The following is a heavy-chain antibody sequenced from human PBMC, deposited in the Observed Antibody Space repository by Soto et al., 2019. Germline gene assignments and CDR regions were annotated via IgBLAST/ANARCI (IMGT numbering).Heavy chain of an antibody. J-gene: IGHJ3*02. V-gene: IGHV3-7*01. CDR1: GFTFSSYW. Sequence: HPGGSLRLSCAASGFTFSSYWMSWVRQAPGKGLEWVANIKQDGSEKYYVDSVKGRFTISRDNAKNSLYLQMNSLRAEDTAVYYCARDYPRYYHDAFDIWGQGTMVTVSS. D-gene: IGHD3-10*01. CDR2: IKQDGSEK. CDR3: ARDYPRYYHDAFDI.